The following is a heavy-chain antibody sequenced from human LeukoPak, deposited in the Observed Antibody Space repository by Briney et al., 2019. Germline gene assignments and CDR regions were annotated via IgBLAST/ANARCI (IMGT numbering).Heavy chain of an antibody. D-gene: IGHD6-6*01. CDR2: IYYSGST. Sequence: PSETLSLTCTVSGGSISSYYWSWIRQPPGKGLEWIGYIYYSGSTNYNPSLKSRVTISVDTSKNQFSPKLSSVTAADTAAYYCARSLSSSDPSDYWGQGTLVTVSS. J-gene: IGHJ4*02. V-gene: IGHV4-59*08. CDR1: GGSISSYY. CDR3: ARSLSSSDPSDY.